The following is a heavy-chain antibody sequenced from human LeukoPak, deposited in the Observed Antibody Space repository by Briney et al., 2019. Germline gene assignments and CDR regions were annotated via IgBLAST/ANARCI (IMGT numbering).Heavy chain of an antibody. CDR3: AKEIWPTVTIPGWTYFDY. Sequence: GGSLRLSCAASGFTFTSYWMSWVRRAPGKGLEWVANINQDGSQKHYVDSVKGRFTISRDNAKNSLYLQMNSLRAEDTAVYYCAKEIWPTVTIPGWTYFDYWGQGALVTVSS. V-gene: IGHV3-7*01. CDR2: INQDGSQK. D-gene: IGHD4-17*01. J-gene: IGHJ4*02. CDR1: GFTFTSYW.